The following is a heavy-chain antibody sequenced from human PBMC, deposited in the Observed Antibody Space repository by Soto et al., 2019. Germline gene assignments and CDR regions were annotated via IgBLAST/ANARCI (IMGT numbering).Heavy chain of an antibody. Sequence: PSETLSLTCTVSGGSISSSSYYWGWIRQPPGKGLEWIGSIYYSGSTYYDPSLKSRVTISVDTSKNQFSLKLSSVTAADTAVYYCARRGTTVTTYYYYGMDVWGQGTTVTVSS. D-gene: IGHD4-17*01. CDR1: GGSISSSSYY. J-gene: IGHJ6*02. CDR3: ARRGTTVTTYYYYGMDV. CDR2: IYYSGST. V-gene: IGHV4-39*01.